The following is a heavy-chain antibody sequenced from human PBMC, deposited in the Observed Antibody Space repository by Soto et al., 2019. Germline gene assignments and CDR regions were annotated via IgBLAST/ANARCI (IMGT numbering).Heavy chain of an antibody. CDR1: GLTFSDAW. J-gene: IGHJ4*02. D-gene: IGHD3-10*01. V-gene: IGHV3-15*07. CDR2: IKSKAGSATP. CDR3: IRESKFYSAWR. Sequence: VQVVESGGGLVKPGGSLRLSCTVSGLTFSDAWLNWVRQAPGKGLEWVGRIKSKAGSATPDYAAPVKGRFTISRDDSQGRLYQQMNSLQTDDTAVYYCIRESKFYSAWRWGQGTLVTVST.